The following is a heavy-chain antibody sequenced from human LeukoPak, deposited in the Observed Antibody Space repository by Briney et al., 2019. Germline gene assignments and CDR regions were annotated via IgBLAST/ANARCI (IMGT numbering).Heavy chain of an antibody. Sequence: SETLSLTCTVSGGSISSSSYYWGWIRQPPGKGLEWIGSIYYSGSTYYNPSLKSRVTISVDTSKNQFSLKLSSVTAADTAVYYCARVAGIAAAGTFDYWGQGTLVTVSS. J-gene: IGHJ4*02. V-gene: IGHV4-39*07. CDR1: GGSISSSSYY. CDR3: ARVAGIAAAGTFDY. D-gene: IGHD6-13*01. CDR2: IYYSGST.